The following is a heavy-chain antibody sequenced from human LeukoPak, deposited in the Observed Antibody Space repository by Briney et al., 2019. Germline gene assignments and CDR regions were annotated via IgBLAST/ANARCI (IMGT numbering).Heavy chain of an antibody. V-gene: IGHV3-21*06. CDR3: ARDPYSGNYGAYYYYYMDV. J-gene: IGHJ6*03. Sequence: PGGSLRLSCAASGFTFSSYNMNWVRQAPGKGLEWVSSITSSSSYIYFADSVKGRFTISRDNAKNSLYLQMDSLRVEDTAEYYCARDPYSGNYGAYYYYYMDVWGKGTTVTVSS. CDR2: ITSSSSYI. CDR1: GFTFSSYN. D-gene: IGHD1-26*01.